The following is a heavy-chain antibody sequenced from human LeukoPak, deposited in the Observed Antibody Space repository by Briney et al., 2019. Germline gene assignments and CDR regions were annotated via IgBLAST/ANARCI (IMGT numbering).Heavy chain of an antibody. CDR2: IIPIFGTA. Sequence: GASVKVSCKASGGTFSSYAISWVRQAPGQGLEWMGGIIPIFGTANYAQKFQGRVTITADESTSTAYMELSSLRSEDTAVYYCARGPVAGGRRSGSPFDYWVQGTLVTVSS. J-gene: IGHJ4*02. V-gene: IGHV1-69*13. CDR1: GGTFSSYA. D-gene: IGHD6-19*01. CDR3: ARGPVAGGRRSGSPFDY.